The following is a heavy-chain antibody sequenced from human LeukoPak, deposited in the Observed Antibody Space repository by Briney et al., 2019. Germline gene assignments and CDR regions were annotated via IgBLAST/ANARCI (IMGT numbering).Heavy chain of an antibody. CDR1: GGSITTHY. CDR3: AGPAQTPGGNSLFDH. D-gene: IGHD4-23*01. Sequence: SETLSLTCTVSGGSITTHYWTWIRQPPGKGLEWIGYIYYSGSTKYNPSLKSRVTISVDTSKNQFSPNLTSVTAADTAVYYCAGPAQTPGGNSLFDHWGQGTLVTVSS. V-gene: IGHV4-59*11. CDR2: IYYSGST. J-gene: IGHJ4*02.